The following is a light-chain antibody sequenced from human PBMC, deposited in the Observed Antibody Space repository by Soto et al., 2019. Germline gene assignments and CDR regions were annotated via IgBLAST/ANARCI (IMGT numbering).Light chain of an antibody. CDR1: QGVRRN. CDR3: QQYNNWPPGVT. J-gene: IGKJ5*01. V-gene: IGKV3-15*01. Sequence: EIVMTQSPATLSVSPGERATLSCRASQGVRRNLAWYQQKPGQAHRLFIYGASTRATGIPARFSGSGSGTEFTLTISSLQSEDFAVYYCQQYNNWPPGVTFGQGTRLEIK. CDR2: GAS.